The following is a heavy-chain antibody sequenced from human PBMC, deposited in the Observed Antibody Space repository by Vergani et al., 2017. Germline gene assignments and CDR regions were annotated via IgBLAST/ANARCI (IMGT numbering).Heavy chain of an antibody. D-gene: IGHD2/OR15-2a*01. J-gene: IGHJ6*02. CDR3: ANSVIAGNVGVAYFGMDV. Sequence: VQPGGSLRLSCTLSGFTLNTYGIHWVRQAPGKGLEWVSFIRYDGSSEYYGDSVKGRFTISRDKSQNTVNLQMNSLRTEDTAVYFCANSVIAGNVGVAYFGMDVWGRGTTVTVS. CDR2: IRYDGSSE. V-gene: IGHV3-30*02. CDR1: GFTLNTYG.